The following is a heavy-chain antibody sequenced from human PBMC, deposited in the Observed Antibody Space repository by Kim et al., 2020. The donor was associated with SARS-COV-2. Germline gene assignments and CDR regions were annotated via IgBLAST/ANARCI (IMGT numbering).Heavy chain of an antibody. V-gene: IGHV3-23*01. CDR2: ISVSGSGL. CDR1: GFTFRSYA. Sequence: GGSLRLSCTASGFTFRSYAMNWVRQAPGKGLEWVSGISVSGSGLYYADSVRGRFTISRDSSKNILYLQLTSLRAEDTAVYYCAKATTGWGRGLVSDYWGQGTLVTVSS. J-gene: IGHJ4*02. CDR3: AKATTGWGRGLVSDY. D-gene: IGHD3-10*01.